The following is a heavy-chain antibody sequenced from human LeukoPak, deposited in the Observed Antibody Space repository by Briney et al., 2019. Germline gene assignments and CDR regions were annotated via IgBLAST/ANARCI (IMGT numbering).Heavy chain of an antibody. J-gene: IGHJ5*02. D-gene: IGHD3-22*01. Sequence: ASVNVSCKASGYTFTAYYIHWVRQAPGQGVEWMGWVSPNSGATYYTQRFQGGVTMTKATSINTAYMELNSLRSDDTAVYYCARDYYDSSGYSGQYNWFDPWGQGTLVTVSS. CDR2: VSPNSGAT. V-gene: IGHV1-2*02. CDR1: GYTFTAYY. CDR3: ARDYYDSSGYSGQYNWFDP.